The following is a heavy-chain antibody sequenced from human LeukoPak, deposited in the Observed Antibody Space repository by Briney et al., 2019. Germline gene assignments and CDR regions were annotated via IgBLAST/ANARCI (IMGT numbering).Heavy chain of an antibody. CDR2: ITSSSSTI. CDR3: ARNPAGIGDY. CDR1: GFSFSSFS. D-gene: IGHD1-26*01. J-gene: IGHJ4*02. V-gene: IGHV3-48*02. Sequence: PGGSLRLSCAASGFSFSSFSMNCVRQAPGKGLEWVSFITSSSSTIYYADSVKGRFTVSRDNAKNSLYLQMNNLRDEDTAVYYCARNPAGIGDYWGQGTVVTVSS.